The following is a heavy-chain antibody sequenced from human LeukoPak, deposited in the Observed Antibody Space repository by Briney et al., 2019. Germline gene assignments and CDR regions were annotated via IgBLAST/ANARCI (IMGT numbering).Heavy chain of an antibody. CDR3: ARAGWELRRSFDY. J-gene: IGHJ4*02. CDR2: ISSSGSAI. CDR1: GFTFGSCE. V-gene: IGHV3-48*03. Sequence: PGGSLRLSCAASGFTFGSCEMNWVRQAPGKGLEWVSYISSSGSAIYYADSVKGRFTISRDNAKNSLYLQMNSLRAEDTAVYYCARAGWELRRSFDYWGQGTLVTVSS. D-gene: IGHD2-15*01.